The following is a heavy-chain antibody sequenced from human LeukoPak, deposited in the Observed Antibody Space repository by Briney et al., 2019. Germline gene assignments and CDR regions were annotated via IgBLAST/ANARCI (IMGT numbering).Heavy chain of an antibody. Sequence: GGSLRLSCAASGFTFSTYTMSWVRQAPGQGLEWVSAISGSGGNTYYADSVKGRCTISRDNSKNTLYLQMDSLRADDTAVYYCAKAAFSRTSYFDYWGQGTLVTASS. CDR1: GFTFSTYT. J-gene: IGHJ4*02. V-gene: IGHV3-23*01. CDR3: AKAAFSRTSYFDY. D-gene: IGHD3-3*02. CDR2: ISGSGGNT.